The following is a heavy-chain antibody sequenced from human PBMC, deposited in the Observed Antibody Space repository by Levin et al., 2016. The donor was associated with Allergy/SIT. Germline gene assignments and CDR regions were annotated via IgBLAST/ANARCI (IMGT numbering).Heavy chain of an antibody. CDR3: ARAHQFWCSGWCYYYGMDV. CDR2: INPNSGGT. V-gene: IGHV1-2*02. J-gene: IGHJ6*02. Sequence: WVRQAPGQGLEWMGWINPNSGGTNYAQKFQGRVTMARDTSISTAYMELSRLRSDDTAVYYCARAHQFWCSGWCYYYGMDVWGQGTTVTVSS. D-gene: IGHD6-19*01.